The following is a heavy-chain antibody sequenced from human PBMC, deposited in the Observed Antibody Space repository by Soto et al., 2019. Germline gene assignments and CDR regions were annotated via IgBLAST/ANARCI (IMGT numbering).Heavy chain of an antibody. J-gene: IGHJ6*02. D-gene: IGHD5-18*01. CDR3: AREYSYGYHYYYGMDV. Sequence: ASVKVSCKASGDTFSNYGFSWVRQATGQGLEWMGWMNPNSGNTGYAQKFQGRVTMTRNTSISTAYMELSSLRSEDTAVYYCAREYSYGYHYYYGMDVWGQGTTVTVSS. V-gene: IGHV1-8*02. CDR2: MNPNSGNT. CDR1: GDTFSNYG.